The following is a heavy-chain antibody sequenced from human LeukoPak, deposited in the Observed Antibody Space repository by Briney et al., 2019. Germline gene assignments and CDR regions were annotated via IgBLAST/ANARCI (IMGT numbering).Heavy chain of an antibody. D-gene: IGHD7-27*01. V-gene: IGHV3-11*04. CDR3: ARVGQAANWGSGFDY. CDR1: GFTFSDYY. J-gene: IGHJ4*02. CDR2: ISSSSSTI. Sequence: PGGSLRLSCAASGFTFSDYYMSWLRQAPGKGLEWGSYISSSSSTIYYADTVKGRFTISRDNAKNSLYLQMNSLRAEDTAVYYCARVGQAANWGSGFDYWGQGTLVTVSS.